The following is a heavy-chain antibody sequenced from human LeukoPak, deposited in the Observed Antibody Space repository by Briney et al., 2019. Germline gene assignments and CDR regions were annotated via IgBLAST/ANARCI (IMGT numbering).Heavy chain of an antibody. CDR3: AKSAWTTVTYYYYGMDV. J-gene: IGHJ6*02. D-gene: IGHD4-17*01. CDR2: ISGSGGNT. CDR1: GFTFSSYA. Sequence: GSLRLSCAASGFTFSSYAMSWVRQAPGKGLEWVSVISGSGGNTYYADSVKGRFTISRDNSKNTLYLQMNSLRAEDTAVYYCAKSAWTTVTYYYYGMDVWGQGTTVTVSS. V-gene: IGHV3-23*01.